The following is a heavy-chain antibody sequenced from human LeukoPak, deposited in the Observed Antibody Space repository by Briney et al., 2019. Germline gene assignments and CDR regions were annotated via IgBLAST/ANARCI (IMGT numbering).Heavy chain of an antibody. J-gene: IGHJ4*02. V-gene: IGHV3-53*01. CDR3: AGATWGYDFEY. CDR1: GFNVSNKY. Sequence: GGSLRLSCVASGFNVSNKYMSWVRQTPGKGLEWVSVPYSGGTTFYAASVKGRFTISRDKSENTLYLQMNSLRADDTAVYYCAGATWGYDFEYWGQGTLVAVSS. D-gene: IGHD2-15*01. CDR2: PYSGGTT.